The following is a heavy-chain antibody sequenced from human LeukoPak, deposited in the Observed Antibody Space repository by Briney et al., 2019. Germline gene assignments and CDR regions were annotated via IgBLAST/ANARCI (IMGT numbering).Heavy chain of an antibody. CDR1: GFTVSSNY. Sequence: GGSLRLSCAASGFTVSSNYMSWVRQAPGKGLEWVSVIYSGGSTYYADSVKGRFTISRDNSKNTLYLQMNSLRAEDTAVYYCAKSLNSKYSSSSLDYWGQGTLVTVSS. CDR2: IYSGGST. J-gene: IGHJ4*02. V-gene: IGHV3-53*01. CDR3: AKSLNSKYSSSSLDY. D-gene: IGHD6-6*01.